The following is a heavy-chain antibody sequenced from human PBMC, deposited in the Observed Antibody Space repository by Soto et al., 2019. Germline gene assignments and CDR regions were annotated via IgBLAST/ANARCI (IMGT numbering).Heavy chain of an antibody. CDR1: GYTFSNYY. J-gene: IGHJ3*01. CDR3: AKELLQMETRGFPAGGDPFEV. CDR2: INPASGDT. V-gene: IGHV1-2*04. Sequence: ASVKVSCKTSGYTFSNYYIHWLRQAPGQGLEWMGWINPASGDTKYAQNLQVSVTLTRDTPLSTAYMEMNNLKSEDSAIYFCAKELLQMETRGFPAGGDPFEVWGQGTMVTVSS. D-gene: IGHD1-1*01.